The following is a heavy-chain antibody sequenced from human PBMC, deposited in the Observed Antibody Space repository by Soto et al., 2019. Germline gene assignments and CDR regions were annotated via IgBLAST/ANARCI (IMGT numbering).Heavy chain of an antibody. CDR2: ISSSSGYT. CDR3: ARWEKGAVTARRGIDY. J-gene: IGHJ4*02. CDR1: GFTFSDYY. V-gene: IGHV3-11*06. Sequence: QVQLVESGGGLAKPGGSLRLSCAASGFTFSDYYMSWIRQAPGKGLEWVSYISSSSGYTNYADSVQGRFTISRDNAKNSRYLQMNSLRAQDTAVYYCARWEKGAVTARRGIDYWGQGTLVTVSS. D-gene: IGHD2-21*02.